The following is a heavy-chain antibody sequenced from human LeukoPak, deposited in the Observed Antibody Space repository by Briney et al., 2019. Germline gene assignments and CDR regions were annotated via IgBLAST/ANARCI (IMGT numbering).Heavy chain of an antibody. D-gene: IGHD6-13*01. CDR1: GFTFSSYS. CDR3: ARDTAAAGTFNY. J-gene: IGHJ4*02. Sequence: GGSLRLSCAASGFTFSSYSMNWVRQAPGKGLEWVSSISSSSSYIYYADSVKGRFTISRGNAKNSLYLQMNSLRAEDTAVYYCARDTAAAGTFNYWGQGTLVAVSS. CDR2: ISSSSSYI. V-gene: IGHV3-21*01.